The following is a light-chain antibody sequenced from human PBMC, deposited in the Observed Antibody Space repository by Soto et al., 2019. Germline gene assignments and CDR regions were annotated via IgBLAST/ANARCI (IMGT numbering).Light chain of an antibody. Sequence: QSALTQPPSVSGSPGQSITISCTGTSSDVGSYNFVSWYQQHPGKAPKLIIYEVSNRPSGVSNRFSGSKSGNTASLTISGLQAEDEADYYCSSYTSSNTLNYVFGTGTEVTVL. CDR3: SSYTSSNTLNYV. CDR1: SSDVGSYNF. J-gene: IGLJ1*01. V-gene: IGLV2-14*01. CDR2: EVS.